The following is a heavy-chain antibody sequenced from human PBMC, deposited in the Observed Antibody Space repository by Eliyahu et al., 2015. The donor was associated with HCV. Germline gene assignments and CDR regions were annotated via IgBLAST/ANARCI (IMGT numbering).Heavy chain of an antibody. CDR2: IYWNXXK. Sequence: QITLKESGPTLVKPTQTLTLTCTFSGFXLSTSGVGVGWIRQXPGXALEWLALIYWNXXKRYSPSLKSRLTITKDTSKNQVVLTMTNMDPVDTATYYCAHIAFETYYDILTGYYNRELWGVFDYWGQGTLVTVSS. V-gene: IGHV2-5*01. D-gene: IGHD3-9*01. CDR1: GFXLSTSGVG. CDR3: AHIAFETYYDILTGYYNRELWGVFDY. J-gene: IGHJ4*02.